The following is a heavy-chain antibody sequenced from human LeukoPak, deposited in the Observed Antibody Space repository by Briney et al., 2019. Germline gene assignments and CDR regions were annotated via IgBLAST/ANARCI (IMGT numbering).Heavy chain of an antibody. J-gene: IGHJ5*02. Sequence: PSETLSLTCTVSGGSLSSYYWSWLRQPPGKGLEWIGYIYYSGSTNYNPSLKSRVTISVDTSKNQFSLKLSSATAADTAVYYCARDNGGIAAAGNRWFDPWGQGTLVTVSS. CDR2: IYYSGST. D-gene: IGHD6-13*01. CDR1: GGSLSSYY. V-gene: IGHV4-59*01. CDR3: ARDNGGIAAAGNRWFDP.